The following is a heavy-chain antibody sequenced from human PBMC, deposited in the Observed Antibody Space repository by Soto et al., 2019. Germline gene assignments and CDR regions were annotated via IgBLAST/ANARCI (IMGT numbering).Heavy chain of an antibody. CDR3: AKSQEIGTHFFDS. CDR2: IGTAGDT. D-gene: IGHD3-3*02. J-gene: IGHJ4*02. V-gene: IGHV3-13*01. CDR1: GFTFSGFD. Sequence: GCLRLACKASGFTFSGFDMHWVRQPTGKGLEWVSSIGTAGDTYYAVSVKGRFTISRDNAKNSLSLQMNSLRAGDMAVYFCAKSQEIGTHFFDSWGQGTQVTVSS.